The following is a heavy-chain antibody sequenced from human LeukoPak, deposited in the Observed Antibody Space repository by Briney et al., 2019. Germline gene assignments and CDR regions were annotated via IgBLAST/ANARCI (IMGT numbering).Heavy chain of an antibody. CDR2: INPNSGGT. D-gene: IGHD3-10*01. J-gene: IGHJ4*02. CDR1: GYTFTSYG. Sequence: GASVKVSCKASGYTFTSYGISWVRQAPGQGLEWMGWINPNSGGTNYAQKFQGRVTMTRDTSISTAYMELSRLRSDDTAVYYCARMYGSGSYTVDYWGQGTLVTVSS. V-gene: IGHV1-2*02. CDR3: ARMYGSGSYTVDY.